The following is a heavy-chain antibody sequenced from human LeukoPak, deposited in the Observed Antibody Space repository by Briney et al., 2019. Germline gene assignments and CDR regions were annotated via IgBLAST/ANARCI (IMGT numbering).Heavy chain of an antibody. J-gene: IGHJ5*02. CDR3: ARSRAFNSGAFDP. CDR2: IYNGVNT. V-gene: IGHV4-61*01. Sequence: SETLSLTCTVSGASVSSASYWTWIRQPPGKGVEWIAHIYNGVNTNYNPSLKSRVTISVDTSKNQFSLKLNSVTAADTAVYYCARSRAFNSGAFDPWGQGSLVTVSS. D-gene: IGHD1-26*01. CDR1: GASVSSASY.